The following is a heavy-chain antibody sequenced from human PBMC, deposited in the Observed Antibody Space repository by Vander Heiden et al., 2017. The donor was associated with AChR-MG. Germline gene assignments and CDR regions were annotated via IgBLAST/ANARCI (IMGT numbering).Heavy chain of an antibody. J-gene: IGHJ6*02. D-gene: IGHD6-6*01. CDR2: ISYDGSNK. CDR1: GFTFSSYG. Sequence: QVQLVESGGGGVQPGRSLRLSCAASGFTFSSYGMHWVRQAPGKGLEWVAVISYDGSNKYYADSVKGRFTISRDNSKNTLYLQMNSLRAEDTAVYYCAKDRGRLQLVGWFYYYGMDVWGQGTTVTVSS. CDR3: AKDRGRLQLVGWFYYYGMDV. V-gene: IGHV3-30*18.